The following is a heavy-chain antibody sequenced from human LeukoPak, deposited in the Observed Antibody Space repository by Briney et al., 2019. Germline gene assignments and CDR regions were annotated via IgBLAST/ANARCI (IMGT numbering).Heavy chain of an antibody. CDR3: ANLPRDGYNFDF. CDR1: GFSFSDYA. Sequence: GGSLRLSCAASGFSFSDYAMNWVRRAPGKGLEWVAFISYDGSNLFYTNSVKGRFTISRDTSKNTLYLHMNSLTTEDTAVYYCANLPRDGYNFDFWGQGTLVTVSS. V-gene: IGHV3-30*02. CDR2: ISYDGSNL. J-gene: IGHJ4*02. D-gene: IGHD5-24*01.